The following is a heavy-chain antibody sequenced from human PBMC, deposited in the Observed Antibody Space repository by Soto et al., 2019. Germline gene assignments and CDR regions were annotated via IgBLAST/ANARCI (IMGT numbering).Heavy chain of an antibody. J-gene: IGHJ5*02. Sequence: ASVTVSCKAPGYTFTGYYMHWVRQAPGQGLEWMGWINPNSGGTNYAQKFQGWVTMTRDTSISTAYMELSRLRSDDTAVYYCARGEIQSSSFDPWGQGTLVTVSS. CDR3: ARGEIQSSSFDP. CDR1: GYTFTGYY. D-gene: IGHD6-13*01. CDR2: INPNSGGT. V-gene: IGHV1-2*04.